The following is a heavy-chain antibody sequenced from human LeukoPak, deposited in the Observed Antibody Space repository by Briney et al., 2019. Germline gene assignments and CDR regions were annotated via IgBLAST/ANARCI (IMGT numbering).Heavy chain of an antibody. CDR3: ARRSSSWKNWFDP. Sequence: SETLSLTCTVSYDSISRFYWSWIRQPPGKGLEWIGYIYYSGTTNYNPSLKSRVTMSVDMSKNQFSLKLSSVTAADTAVYYCARRSSSWKNWFDPWGQGTLVTVSS. D-gene: IGHD6-13*01. V-gene: IGHV4-59*01. J-gene: IGHJ5*02. CDR2: IYYSGTT. CDR1: YDSISRFY.